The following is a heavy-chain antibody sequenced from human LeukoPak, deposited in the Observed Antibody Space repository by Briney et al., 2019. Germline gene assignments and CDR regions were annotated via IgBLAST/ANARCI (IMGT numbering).Heavy chain of an antibody. CDR1: GGSFSGYY. J-gene: IGHJ3*02. CDR2: IDHSGST. D-gene: IGHD4-17*01. CDR3: AKSMTTVTRDAFDI. Sequence: SGTLSLTCAVYGGSFSGYYWSWIRQPPGKGLEWIGEIDHSGSTNYNPSLKSRVTISVDTSKNQFSLKLSSVTAADTAVYYCAKSMTTVTRDAFDIWGHGTMVTVSS. V-gene: IGHV4-34*01.